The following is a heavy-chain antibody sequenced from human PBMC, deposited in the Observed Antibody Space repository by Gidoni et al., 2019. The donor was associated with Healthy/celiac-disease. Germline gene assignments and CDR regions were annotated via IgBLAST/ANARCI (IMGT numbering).Heavy chain of an antibody. CDR3: AKPYYGDYYYGMDV. J-gene: IGHJ6*02. CDR2: ISGSGGST. CDR1: RFTFSSYA. D-gene: IGHD4-17*01. V-gene: IGHV3-23*01. Sequence: EVQLLESGGGLVQPGGSLRLSCAASRFTFSSYAMSWVRQAPGKGLEWVSAISGSGGSTYYADSVKGRFTISRDNSKNTLYLQMNSLRAEDTAVYYCAKPYYGDYYYGMDVWGQGTTVTVSS.